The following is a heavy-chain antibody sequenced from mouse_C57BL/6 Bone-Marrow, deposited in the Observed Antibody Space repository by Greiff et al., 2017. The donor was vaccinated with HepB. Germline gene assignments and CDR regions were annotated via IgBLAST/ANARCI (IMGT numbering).Heavy chain of an antibody. Sequence: EVKVEESGGGLVQPGGSMKLSCVASGFTFSNYWMNWVRQSPEKGLEWVAQIRLKSDNYATHYAESVKGRFTISRDDSKSSVYLQMNNLRAEDTGIYYCTEGTVVANYFDYWGQGTTLTVSS. J-gene: IGHJ2*01. CDR3: TEGTVVANYFDY. D-gene: IGHD1-1*01. V-gene: IGHV6-3*01. CDR1: GFTFSNYW. CDR2: IRLKSDNYAT.